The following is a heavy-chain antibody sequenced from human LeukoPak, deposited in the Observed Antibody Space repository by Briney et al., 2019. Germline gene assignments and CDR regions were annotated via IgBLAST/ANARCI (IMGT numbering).Heavy chain of an antibody. Sequence: ASVKVSCTASGYTFTNYAMNWVRPAPGQGLEWMGWINTNTGNPTYAQGFTGRFVFSLDTSVSTAYLQISSLKAEDTAVYYCARGCSSTSCYGIFDYWGQGTLVTVSS. V-gene: IGHV7-4-1*02. CDR3: ARGCSSTSCYGIFDY. J-gene: IGHJ4*02. D-gene: IGHD2-2*01. CDR1: GYTFTNYA. CDR2: INTNTGNP.